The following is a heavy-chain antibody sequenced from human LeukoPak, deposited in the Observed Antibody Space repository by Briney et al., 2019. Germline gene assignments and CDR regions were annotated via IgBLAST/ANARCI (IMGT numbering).Heavy chain of an antibody. CDR1: GGSISSSSYY. Sequence: SGTLSLTCTVSGGSISSSSYYWGWIRQPPGKGLEWIGSIYYSGSTYYNPSLKSRVTISVDTSKNQFSLKLSSVTAADTAVYYCARELGDYYYYMDVWGKGTTVTVSS. CDR2: IYYSGST. CDR3: ARELGDYYYYMDV. D-gene: IGHD3-16*01. J-gene: IGHJ6*03. V-gene: IGHV4-39*07.